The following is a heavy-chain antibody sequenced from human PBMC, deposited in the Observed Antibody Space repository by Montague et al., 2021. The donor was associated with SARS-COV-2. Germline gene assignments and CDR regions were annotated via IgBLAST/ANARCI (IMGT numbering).Heavy chain of an antibody. V-gene: IGHV4-39*01. CDR1: GDSLINSGYS. CDR2: IYYDGST. Sequence: SETLSLTCTVSGDSLINSGYSWGWIRQPPGNGLEWIGSIYYDGSTFYNPSLKSRVTISVDTSKNQFSLKLSSVTAADTAVYYCVTPMGSPRHEFDFWGQGTLVTVS. J-gene: IGHJ4*02. D-gene: IGHD3-10*01. CDR3: VTPMGSPRHEFDF.